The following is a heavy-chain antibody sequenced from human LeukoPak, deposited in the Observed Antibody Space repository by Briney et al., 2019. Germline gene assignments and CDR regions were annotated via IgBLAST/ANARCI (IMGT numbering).Heavy chain of an antibody. Sequence: TSETLSLTCAVSGGSISSGGYSWSWIRQPPGKGLEWIGYIYYSGSTNYNPSLKSRVTISVDTSKNQFSLKLSSVTAADTAVYYCARGRSDYEGTFYFDYWGQGTLVTVSS. J-gene: IGHJ4*02. D-gene: IGHD5-12*01. V-gene: IGHV4-61*08. CDR1: GGSISSGGYS. CDR2: IYYSGST. CDR3: ARGRSDYEGTFYFDY.